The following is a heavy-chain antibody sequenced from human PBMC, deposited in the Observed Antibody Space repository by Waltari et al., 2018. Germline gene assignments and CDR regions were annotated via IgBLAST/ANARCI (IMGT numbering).Heavy chain of an antibody. J-gene: IGHJ4*02. V-gene: IGHV3-74*01. D-gene: IGHD6-19*01. CDR2: MRTEGSST. CDR1: GFTFSSYW. CDR3: VMYSSSFLGDC. Sequence: EMQLVESGGGLVQLGGSLRLSCAASGFTFSSYWMHWVRQAPGKGLVSGSSMRTEGSSTGYADSGRGRFTIARDNAENTLFLQMHSLRAEDTAVYYCVMYSSSFLGDCWGQGTLVTVSS.